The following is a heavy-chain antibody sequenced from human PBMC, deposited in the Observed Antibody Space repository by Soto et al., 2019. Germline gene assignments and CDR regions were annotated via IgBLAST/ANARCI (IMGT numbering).Heavy chain of an antibody. D-gene: IGHD2-15*01. CDR3: ARDLEAVGGFLFDP. CDR1: GYTFTIYC. V-gene: IGHV1-18*01. Sequence: ASVKVSCKASGYTFTIYCISWMRQAPGQGLEWMGWISAYNGNTNYAQKLQGRVTMTTDTSTSTAYMELRSLRSDDTAVYYCARDLEAVGGFLFDPWGQGTVVTVSS. CDR2: ISAYNGNT. J-gene: IGHJ5*02.